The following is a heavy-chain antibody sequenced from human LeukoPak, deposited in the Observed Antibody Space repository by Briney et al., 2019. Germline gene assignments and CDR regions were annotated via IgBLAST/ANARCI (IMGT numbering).Heavy chain of an antibody. D-gene: IGHD2-15*01. CDR2: IYHSGST. Sequence: PSETLFLTCAVSGGSISSGGYSWSWIWQPPGKGLEWIGYIYHSGSTYYNPSLKSRVTISVDRSKNQFSLKLSSVTAADTAVYYCARGRTAGSFDYWGQGTLVTVSS. J-gene: IGHJ4*02. CDR1: GGSISSGGYS. V-gene: IGHV4-30-2*01. CDR3: ARGRTAGSFDY.